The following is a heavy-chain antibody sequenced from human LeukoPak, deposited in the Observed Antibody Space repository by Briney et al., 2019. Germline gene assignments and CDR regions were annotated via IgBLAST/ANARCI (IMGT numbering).Heavy chain of an antibody. Sequence: ASVKVSCKASGGTFSSYAISWVRQAPGQRLEWMGWINTGNGNTRYSQKFQGRFTITRDTSASTAYMQLSSLGSEDTAVYYCARDLGSGSLHYWGQGTLVTVSS. CDR1: GGTFSSYA. D-gene: IGHD1-26*01. CDR3: ARDLGSGSLHY. J-gene: IGHJ4*02. CDR2: INTGNGNT. V-gene: IGHV1-3*04.